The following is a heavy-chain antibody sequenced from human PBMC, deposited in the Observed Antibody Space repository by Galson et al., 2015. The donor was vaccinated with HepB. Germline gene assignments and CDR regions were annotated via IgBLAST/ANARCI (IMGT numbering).Heavy chain of an antibody. CDR1: GDSFKGYY. CDR3: ARGVDF. J-gene: IGHJ4*02. CDR2: INLSGVT. Sequence: SETLSLTCTVSGDSFKGYYCTWFRQSPGRGLEWIGEINLSGVTNFNPSLRCRVSMSVDTSKNQVFLTVTSVTAADTAVYFCARGVDFWGQGTLVIVSS. V-gene: IGHV4-34*01.